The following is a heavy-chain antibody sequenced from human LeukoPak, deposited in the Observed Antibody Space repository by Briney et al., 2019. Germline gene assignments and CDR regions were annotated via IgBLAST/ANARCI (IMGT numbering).Heavy chain of an antibody. CDR1: GYTFTSYG. CDR3: ARGGPFDHCSSTSCYDY. Sequence: ASVKASCKASGYTFTSYGISWVRQAPGQGLEWMGWISAYNGNTNYAQKLQGRVTMTTDTSTSTAYMELRSLRSDDTAVYYCARGGPFDHCSSTSCYDYWGQGTLVTVSS. CDR2: ISAYNGNT. D-gene: IGHD2-2*01. V-gene: IGHV1-18*01. J-gene: IGHJ4*02.